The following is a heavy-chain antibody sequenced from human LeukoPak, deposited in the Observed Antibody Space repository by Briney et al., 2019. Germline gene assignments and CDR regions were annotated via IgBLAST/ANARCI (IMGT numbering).Heavy chain of an antibody. Sequence: PSETLSLTCAVYGGSFSGYYWSWIRQPPGKGLEWIGEINHSGSTNYNPSLKSRVTISVDTSKNQFSLKLSSVTAADTAVYYCARDRYGSGSYTNRNFDYWGQGTLVTVSS. J-gene: IGHJ4*02. CDR2: INHSGST. CDR3: ARDRYGSGSYTNRNFDY. CDR1: GGSFSGYY. D-gene: IGHD3-10*01. V-gene: IGHV4-34*01.